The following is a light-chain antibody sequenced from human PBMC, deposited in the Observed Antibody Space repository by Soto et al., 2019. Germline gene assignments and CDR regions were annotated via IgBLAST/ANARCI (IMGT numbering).Light chain of an antibody. J-gene: IGKJ1*01. CDR2: SAF. CDR3: CQFGCCPRT. CDR1: QSVGIS. V-gene: IGKV3-20*01. Sequence: DIVLTQSPGTLSLSPGARATLSCRASQSVGISLSWYQHKSGLPPRLLIYSAFNRATGIPERFSGSGAGTDVTLTISRLEPEDFVVYSCCQFGCCPRTVCQGTQV.